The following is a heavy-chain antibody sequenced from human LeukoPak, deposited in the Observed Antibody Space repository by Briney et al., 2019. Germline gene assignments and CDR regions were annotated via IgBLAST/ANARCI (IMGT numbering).Heavy chain of an antibody. CDR1: GGSLSGYY. V-gene: IGHV4-34*01. D-gene: IGHD2-15*01. J-gene: IGHJ4*02. CDR3: ARNYRTYCSGGSCYSAFDY. Sequence: SETLSLTCAVYGGSLSGYYWSWIRHPPGKGLEWIGEINHSGSTNYNPSLKSRVPISVDTSKNQLSLKLSAVTAADTAVYYCARNYRTYCSGGSCYSAFDYWGQGTLVTVSS. CDR2: INHSGST.